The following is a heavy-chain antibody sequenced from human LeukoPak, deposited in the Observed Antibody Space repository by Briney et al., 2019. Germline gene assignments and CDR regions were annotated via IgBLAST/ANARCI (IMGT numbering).Heavy chain of an antibody. D-gene: IGHD4-11*01. CDR3: ARGGQSNYGFDY. CDR2: ISGSGGST. Sequence: PGGSLRLSCAASGFTFSSYAMSWVRQAPGKGLEWVSVISGSGGSTYYADSVKGRFTISRDNSKNTLYLQMNSLRAEDTAVYYCARGGQSNYGFDYWGQGTLVTVSS. CDR1: GFTFSSYA. V-gene: IGHV3-23*01. J-gene: IGHJ4*02.